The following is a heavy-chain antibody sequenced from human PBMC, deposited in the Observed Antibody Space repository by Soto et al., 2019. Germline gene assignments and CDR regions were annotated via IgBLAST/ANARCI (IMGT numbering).Heavy chain of an antibody. CDR2: TYYRSKLYN. Sequence: SQTLSLTCAISGDSVCSHSAAWNWIRQSPSRGLEWLGRTYYRSKLYNDYAVSVKSRITINPDTSKNQFSLQLNSVTPEDTAVYYCARDKDIVVVPAAIRAYYYYGMDVWGQGTTVTVSS. V-gene: IGHV6-1*01. CDR1: GDSVCSHSAA. J-gene: IGHJ6*02. CDR3: ARDKDIVVVPAAIRAYYYYGMDV. D-gene: IGHD2-2*02.